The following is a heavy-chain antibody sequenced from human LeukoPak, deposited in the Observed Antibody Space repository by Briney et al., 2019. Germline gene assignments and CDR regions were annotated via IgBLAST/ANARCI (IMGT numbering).Heavy chain of an antibody. V-gene: IGHV3-15*01. D-gene: IGHD3-9*01. CDR3: TTTIGRRRIDY. J-gene: IGHJ4*02. CDR2: IKSKTDGGTT. Sequence: GGSLRLSCAASGFTFSSYSMNWVRQAPGKGLEWVGRIKSKTDGGTTDYAAPVKGRFTISRDDSKNTLYLQMNSLKTEDTAVYYCTTTIGRRRIDYWGQGTLVAVSS. CDR1: GFTFSSYS.